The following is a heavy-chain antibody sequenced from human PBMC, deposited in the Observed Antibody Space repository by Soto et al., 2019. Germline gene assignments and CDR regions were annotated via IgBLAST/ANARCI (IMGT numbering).Heavy chain of an antibody. J-gene: IGHJ4*02. CDR1: GGSFSGYY. V-gene: IGHV4-34*01. Sequence: QVQLQQWGAGLLKPSETLSLTCAVYGGSFSGYYWSWIRQPPGKGLEWIGEIKHSGSTNYNPSLKSRVTISVDTSKNHFSLKLSSVTAADTAVYYCARSTYYDILTGYYPPTYYFDYWGQGTLVTVSS. CDR3: ARSTYYDILTGYYPPTYYFDY. CDR2: IKHSGST. D-gene: IGHD3-9*01.